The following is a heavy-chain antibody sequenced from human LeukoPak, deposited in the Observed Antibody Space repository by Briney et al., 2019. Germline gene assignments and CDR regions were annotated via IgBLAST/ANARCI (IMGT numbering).Heavy chain of an antibody. CDR3: ARDRYYDSSGYYDY. J-gene: IGHJ4*02. V-gene: IGHV4-59*01. CDR1: GGSISSYY. D-gene: IGHD3-22*01. CDR2: IYYSGST. Sequence: PSETLSLTCTVSGGSISSYYWSWIRQPPGKGLEWIGYIYYSGSTNYNPSLKSRVTISVDTSKNQFSLKLSSVTAADTAVYYRARDRYYDSSGYYDYWGQGTLVTVSS.